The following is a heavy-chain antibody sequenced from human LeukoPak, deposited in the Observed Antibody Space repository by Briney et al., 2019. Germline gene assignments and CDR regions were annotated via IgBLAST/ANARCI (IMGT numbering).Heavy chain of an antibody. Sequence: GASVKVSCKASGGTFSSYAISWVRQAPGQGLEWMGRIIPILGIANYAQKFQGRVTITADKSTSTAYMELSSLRSEDTAVYYCARDPPSGSLFDPWGQGTLVTVSS. CDR2: IIPILGIA. CDR1: GGTFSSYA. J-gene: IGHJ5*02. D-gene: IGHD1-26*01. CDR3: ARDPPSGSLFDP. V-gene: IGHV1-69*04.